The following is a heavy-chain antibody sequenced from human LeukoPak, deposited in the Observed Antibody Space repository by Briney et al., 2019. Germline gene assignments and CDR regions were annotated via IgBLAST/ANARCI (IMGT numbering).Heavy chain of an antibody. CDR1: GGSISSYY. V-gene: IGHV4-59*01. Sequence: SETLSLTCTVSGGSISSYYWSWIRQPPGKGLEWIGFIFHTGTTNYNPSLKSRVAIPVDRSKNQFSLKLSSVTAADTAVYYCARGYSSSSEPFDYWGQGTLVTVSS. D-gene: IGHD6-6*01. CDR3: ARGYSSSSEPFDY. CDR2: IFHTGTT. J-gene: IGHJ4*02.